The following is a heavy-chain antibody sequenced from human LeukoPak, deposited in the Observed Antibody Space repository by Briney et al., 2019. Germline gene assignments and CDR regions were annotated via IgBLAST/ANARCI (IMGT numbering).Heavy chain of an antibody. V-gene: IGHV3-53*01. CDR2: IYSGGST. CDR3: GRTWVGTTADY. J-gene: IGHJ4*02. CDR1: GLTVSSNF. Sequence: GGSLRLSCAASGLTVSSNFMSWVRQAPGKGLEWVSLIYSGGSTYYADSVKGRFTISRDNSKNTLYLQMNGLRAEDTAMYYCGRTWVGTTADYWGQGTLVTVSS. D-gene: IGHD1-1*01.